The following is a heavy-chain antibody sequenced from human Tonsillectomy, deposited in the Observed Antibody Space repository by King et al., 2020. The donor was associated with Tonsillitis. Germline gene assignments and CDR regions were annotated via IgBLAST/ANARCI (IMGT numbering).Heavy chain of an antibody. D-gene: IGHD5-18*01. CDR2: ISAYNGNT. CDR3: ARRRVQLWLLGGSHDAFDI. J-gene: IGHJ3*02. V-gene: IGHV1-18*01. CDR1: GYTFTSYG. Sequence: QLVQSGAEVKKPGASVQVSCKASGYTFTSYGISWVRQAPGQGLEWMGWISAYNGNTNYAQKLQGRVTMTTDTSTSTAYMELRSLRSDDTAVYYCARRRVQLWLLGGSHDAFDIWGQGTMVTVSS.